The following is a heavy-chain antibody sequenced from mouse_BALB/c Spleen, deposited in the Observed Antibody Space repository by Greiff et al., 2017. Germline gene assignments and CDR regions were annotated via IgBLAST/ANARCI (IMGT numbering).Heavy chain of an antibody. CDR2: INPGSGGT. CDR3: ARWGPTMITGYFDV. J-gene: IGHJ1*01. CDR1: GYAFTNYL. V-gene: IGHV1-54*01. D-gene: IGHD2-4*01. Sequence: QVQLQQSGAELVRPGTSVKVSCKASGYAFTNYLIEWVKQRPGQGLEWIGVINPGSGGTNYNEKFKGKATLTADKSSSTAYMQRSSLTSDDSAVYFCARWGPTMITGYFDVWGAGTTVTVSS.